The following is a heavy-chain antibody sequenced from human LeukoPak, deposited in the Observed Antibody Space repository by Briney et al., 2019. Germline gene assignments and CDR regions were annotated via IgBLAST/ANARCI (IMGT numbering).Heavy chain of an antibody. CDR1: GGSIGSGYY. Sequence: PSETLSLTCTVSGGSIGSGYYWAWIRQPPGKGLEWIGSIHYGGTTHYNPSLQSRVTISADTSKNQFALDLRSVTAADTAVYYCARRRGVRRYYYYGMDVWGQGTTVTVSS. CDR2: IHYGGTT. CDR3: ARRRGVRRYYYYGMDV. D-gene: IGHD3-10*01. V-gene: IGHV4-39*01. J-gene: IGHJ6*02.